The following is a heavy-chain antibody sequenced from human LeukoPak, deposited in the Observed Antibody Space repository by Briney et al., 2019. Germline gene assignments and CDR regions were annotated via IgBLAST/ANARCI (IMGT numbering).Heavy chain of an antibody. CDR3: ARSQDYQYYFDY. Sequence: GGSLRLSCAASGFTFDDYAMNWVRQAPGKGLEWVSSITSSRSNIYYADSVKGRFTIARDNARNSLYLQMNSLRAEDTAVYYCARSQDYQYYFDYWGQGTLVTVSS. J-gene: IGHJ4*02. V-gene: IGHV3-21*01. D-gene: IGHD4-11*01. CDR1: GFTFDDYA. CDR2: ITSSRSNI.